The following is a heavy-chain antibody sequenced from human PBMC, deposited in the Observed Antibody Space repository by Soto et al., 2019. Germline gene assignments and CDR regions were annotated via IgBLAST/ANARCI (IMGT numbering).Heavy chain of an antibody. J-gene: IGHJ6*02. D-gene: IGHD3-3*01. CDR2: ISYDGSNK. CDR3: AKGPYYDFWSGYYRPRYYYYGMDV. V-gene: IGHV3-30*18. CDR1: GFTFSSYG. Sequence: GGSLRLSCAASGFTFSSYGMHWVRQAPGKGLEWVAVISYDGSNKYYADSVKGRFTISRDNSKNTLYLQMNSLRAEDTAAYYCAKGPYYDFWSGYYRPRYYYYGMDVWGQGTTVTVSS.